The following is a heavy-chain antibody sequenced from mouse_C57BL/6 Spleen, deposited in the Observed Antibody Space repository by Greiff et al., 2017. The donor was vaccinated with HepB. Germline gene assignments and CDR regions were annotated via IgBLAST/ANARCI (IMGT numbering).Heavy chain of an antibody. CDR1: GYAFSSYW. Sequence: QVQLQQSGAELVKPGASVKISCKASGYAFSSYWMNWVKQRPGKGLEWIGQIYPGDGDTNYNGKFKGKATLTADKSSSTAYMQLSSLTSEDSAVYFCARKDYYGSEFAYWGQGTLVTVSA. J-gene: IGHJ3*01. V-gene: IGHV1-80*01. D-gene: IGHD1-1*01. CDR2: IYPGDGDT. CDR3: ARKDYYGSEFAY.